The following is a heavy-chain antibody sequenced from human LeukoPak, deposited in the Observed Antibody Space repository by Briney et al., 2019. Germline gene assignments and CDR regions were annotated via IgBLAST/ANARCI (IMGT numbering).Heavy chain of an antibody. D-gene: IGHD3-22*01. CDR2: IYHNGNT. Sequence: SETLSLTCAVYGGSFSGYYWSWIRQPPGKGLEWIGAIYHNGNTNYNPSLKSRVTISVDTSKNQFSLRLSSVTAADTALYYCARQPLYDTSGYGQFDYWGQGTLVTVSS. CDR1: GGSFSGYY. CDR3: ARQPLYDTSGYGQFDY. J-gene: IGHJ4*02. V-gene: IGHV4-34*01.